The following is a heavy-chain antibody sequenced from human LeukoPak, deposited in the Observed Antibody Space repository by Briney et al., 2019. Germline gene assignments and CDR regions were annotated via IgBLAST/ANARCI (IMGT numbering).Heavy chain of an antibody. J-gene: IGHJ6*03. CDR2: INPSGGST. CDR3: ARVQSNYYDSSGYYYVPYMDV. D-gene: IGHD3-22*01. V-gene: IGHV1-46*01. Sequence: GASVKVSCKASGYTFTSYYMHWVRQAPGQGLEWMGIINPSGGSTSYAQKFQGRVTMTRDMSTSTVYMELSSLRSEDTAVCYCARVQSNYYDSSGYYYVPYMDVWGKGTTVTVSS. CDR1: GYTFTSYY.